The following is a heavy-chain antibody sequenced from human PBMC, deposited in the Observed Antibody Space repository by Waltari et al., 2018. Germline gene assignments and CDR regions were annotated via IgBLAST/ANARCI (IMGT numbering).Heavy chain of an antibody. CDR3: AGVGRDGYNYDY. D-gene: IGHD5-12*01. CDR2: IYHSGNT. Sequence: QVQLQESGPGLVKPSETLSLTCAVSGYSISSGSYWAWIRQAPGKGLEWIGSIYHSGNTYYTPSLKSRVTISVDTSKNQFSLKLSSVTAADTAVYYWAGVGRDGYNYDYWGQGTLVTGSS. V-gene: IGHV4-38-2*01. CDR1: GYSISSGSY. J-gene: IGHJ4*02.